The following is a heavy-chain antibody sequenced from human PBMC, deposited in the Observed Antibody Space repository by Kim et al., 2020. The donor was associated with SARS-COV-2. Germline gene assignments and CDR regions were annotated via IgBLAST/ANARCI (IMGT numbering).Heavy chain of an antibody. CDR2: ISGSGGST. J-gene: IGHJ6*02. Sequence: GGSLRLSCAASGFTFSSYAMSWVRQAPGKGLEWVSAISGSGGSTYYADSVKGRFTISRDNSKNTLYLQMNSLRAEDTAVYYCAKEEVSRSITIFGVVPDYYYGMDVWGQGTTVTVSS. CDR3: AKEEVSRSITIFGVVPDYYYGMDV. CDR1: GFTFSSYA. V-gene: IGHV3-23*01. D-gene: IGHD3-3*01.